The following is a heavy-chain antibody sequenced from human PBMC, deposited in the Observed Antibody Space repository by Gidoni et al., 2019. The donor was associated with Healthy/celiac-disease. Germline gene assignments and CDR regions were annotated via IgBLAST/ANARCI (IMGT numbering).Heavy chain of an antibody. J-gene: IGHJ4*02. Sequence: QVQLVQSGAEVKKPGSSVKVSCKASGGPFTSYAISWVRQAPGQGLEWMGGSIPIFGTANYAQKFQGRVTMTADESTSTAYMELSSLRSEDTAVYYCARAPAIAVAALFDYWGQGTLVTVSS. V-gene: IGHV1-69*01. CDR1: GGPFTSYA. CDR3: ARAPAIAVAALFDY. D-gene: IGHD6-19*01. CDR2: SIPIFGTA.